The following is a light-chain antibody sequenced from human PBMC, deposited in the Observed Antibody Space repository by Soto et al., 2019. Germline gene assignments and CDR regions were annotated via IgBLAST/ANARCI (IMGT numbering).Light chain of an antibody. CDR1: QNLGGN. Sequence: EIVLTQSPATLSLSPGERATLYCRASQNLGGNLAWYQQKPGQPPRLLIFGASNRATGIPARFSGSGSGADFTLTISSLEPEDFAVYYCQHRHYWPLTFGGGTKVEIK. CDR3: QHRHYWPLT. J-gene: IGKJ4*01. CDR2: GAS. V-gene: IGKV3-11*01.